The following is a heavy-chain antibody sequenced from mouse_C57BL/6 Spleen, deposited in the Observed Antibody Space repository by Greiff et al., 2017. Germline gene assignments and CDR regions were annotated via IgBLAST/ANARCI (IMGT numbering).Heavy chain of an antibody. CDR1: GYSITSGYD. CDR2: ISYSGST. Sequence: EVQLQQSGPGMVKPSQSLSLTCTVTGYSITSGYDWHWIRHFPGNKLEWMGYISYSGSTNYNPSLKSRISITHDTSKNHFFLKLNSVTTEDTATYYCASRLGLRYFDVWGTGTTVTVSS. CDR3: ASRLGLRYFDV. D-gene: IGHD4-1*01. J-gene: IGHJ1*03. V-gene: IGHV3-1*01.